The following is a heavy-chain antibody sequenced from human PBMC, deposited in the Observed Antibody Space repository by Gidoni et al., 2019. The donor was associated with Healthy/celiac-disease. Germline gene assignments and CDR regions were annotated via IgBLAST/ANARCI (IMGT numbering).Heavy chain of an antibody. CDR2: IYYGRST. CDR1: VGSISSRSYY. J-gene: IGHJ4*02. V-gene: IGHV4-39*01. CDR3: GGYYRYYFDY. Sequence: QLQLQESGPGLVKPSETLSLTCTVSVGSISSRSYYWGWTRQPPGKGLEWIGSIYYGRSTYYNPSLKSRVTISIDTSKNQFSLKLSSVTAADTAVYYCGGYYRYYFDYWGQGTLVTVSS. D-gene: IGHD3-3*01.